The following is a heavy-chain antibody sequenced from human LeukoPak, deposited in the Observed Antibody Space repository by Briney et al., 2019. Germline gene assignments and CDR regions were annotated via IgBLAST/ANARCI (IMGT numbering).Heavy chain of an antibody. CDR3: AKITKATTPNY. J-gene: IGHJ4*02. Sequence: GGSLRLSCAASGLTFSNYAMNWVRQASGKGLEWVSGITDSGRKAYYADSVKGRFSISRDNSKNTVYLQMSDLRAEDTAVYYCAKITKATTPNYWGQGTLVTVSS. V-gene: IGHV3-23*01. CDR2: ITDSGRKA. D-gene: IGHD4-17*01. CDR1: GLTFSNYA.